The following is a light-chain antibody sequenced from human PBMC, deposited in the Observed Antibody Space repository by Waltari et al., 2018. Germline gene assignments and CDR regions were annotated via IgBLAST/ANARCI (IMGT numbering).Light chain of an antibody. CDR2: LAS. CDR3: QQHYSTPLT. V-gene: IGKV4-1*01. Sequence: DIVMTQSPDSLAVSLGERATINCKSSQSVLYSSNNKNYLAWYQAKPGQPPKLLITLASTREYGLPDRFSGSGSGTDFTLTISSLQAEDVAVYYCQQHYSTPLTFGGGTKVEIK. CDR1: QSVLYSSNNKNY. J-gene: IGKJ4*01.